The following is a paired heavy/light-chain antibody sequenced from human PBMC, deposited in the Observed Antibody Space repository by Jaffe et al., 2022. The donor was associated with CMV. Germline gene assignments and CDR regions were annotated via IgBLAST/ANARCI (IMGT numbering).Heavy chain of an antibody. D-gene: IGHD6-19*01. V-gene: IGHV3-23*01. CDR1: GFTFNSYA. CDR2: ISGSGGST. Sequence: EVQLLESGGGLVQPGGSLRLSCAASGFTFNSYAMSWVRQAPGKGLEWVSAISGSGGSTYYADSVKGRFTISRDNSKNTLFMQMNSLRVNDTAVYYCAKGGYSSAWYDPFDIWGQGTMVTVSS. CDR3: AKGGYSSAWYDPFDI. J-gene: IGHJ3*02.
Light chain of an antibody. V-gene: IGLV3-1*01. Sequence: SYELTQPPSVSVSPGQTASITCSGHKLGDKYACWYQQKPGQSPVLVIYQDSKRPSGIPERFSGSNSGNTATLTISGTQAMDEADYYCQTWDSSTVLFGGGTNLTVL. CDR3: QTWDSSTVL. J-gene: IGLJ2*01. CDR2: QDS. CDR1: KLGDKY.